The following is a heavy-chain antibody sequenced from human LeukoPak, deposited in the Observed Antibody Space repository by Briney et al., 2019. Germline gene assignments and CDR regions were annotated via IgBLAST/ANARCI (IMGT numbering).Heavy chain of an antibody. V-gene: IGHV4-34*01. CDR3: ARGYCSSTSCLTHYYYYMDV. J-gene: IGHJ6*03. CDR2: INHSGST. Sequence: PSETLSLTCAVYGGSFSGYYWSWIRQPPGKGLEWIGEINHSGSTNYNPSLKSRVIISVDTSKNQFSLKLSSVTAADTAVYYCARGYCSSTSCLTHYYYYMDVWGKGTTVTVSS. CDR1: GGSFSGYY. D-gene: IGHD2-2*01.